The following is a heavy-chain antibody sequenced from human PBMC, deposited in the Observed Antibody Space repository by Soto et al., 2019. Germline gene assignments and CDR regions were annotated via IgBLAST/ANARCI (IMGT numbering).Heavy chain of an antibody. CDR2: ISSSSSYI. CDR3: ARAYEGDYFDY. Sequence: GGSLRLSCAASGFTFSTYSMNWVRQAPGKGLEWVSSISSSSSYIYYADSVKGRFTISRDNAKNSLYLQMNSLRAEDTAVYYCARAYEGDYFDYWGQGTLVTVSS. J-gene: IGHJ4*02. D-gene: IGHD3-16*01. CDR1: GFTFSTYS. V-gene: IGHV3-21*01.